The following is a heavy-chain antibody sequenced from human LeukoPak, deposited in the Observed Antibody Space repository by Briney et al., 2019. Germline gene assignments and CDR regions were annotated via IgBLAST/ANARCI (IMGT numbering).Heavy chain of an antibody. CDR1: GGSISSGSYY. CDR3: ARGPLTYYDSSGDYYYMDV. D-gene: IGHD3-22*01. Sequence: TSETLSLTCTVSGGSISSGSYYWSWIRQPAGKGLEWIGHIYTSGSTNYNPSLKSRVTISVDTSKNQFSLKLSSVTAADTAVYYCARGPLTYYDSSGDYYYMDVWGKGTTVTVSS. V-gene: IGHV4-61*09. J-gene: IGHJ6*03. CDR2: IYTSGST.